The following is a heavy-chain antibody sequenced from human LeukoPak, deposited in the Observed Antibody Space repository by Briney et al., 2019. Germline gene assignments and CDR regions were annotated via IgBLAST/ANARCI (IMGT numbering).Heavy chain of an antibody. CDR3: ARDISPGDYGDYLDAFDL. J-gene: IGHJ3*01. CDR1: GFTFDNHA. CDR2: ISWNSGNI. V-gene: IGHV3-9*01. Sequence: PSRSLRLSCAASGFTFDNHAIHWVRQVPGKGLEWVSVISWNSGNIVYADSVKGRFTISRDNAKNSLYLQMNSLGAEDTALYFCARDISPGDYGDYLDAFDLWGQGTMVIVSS. D-gene: IGHD4-17*01.